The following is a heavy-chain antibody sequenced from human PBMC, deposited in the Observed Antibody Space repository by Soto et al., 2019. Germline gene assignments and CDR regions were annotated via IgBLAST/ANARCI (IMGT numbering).Heavy chain of an antibody. J-gene: IGHJ5*02. CDR1: GFTFSNYW. D-gene: IGHD3-10*01. CDR2: INKDGSST. V-gene: IGHV3-74*01. CDR3: ASMPISVPGAP. Sequence: QPGGSLRLSCAASGFTFSNYWMHWVRQAPGKGLVWVSLINKDGSSTNYADSVKGRFTISRDNAKKTLYLQMNSLRAEDTAVYYCASMPISVPGAPWCQGTLVTVSS.